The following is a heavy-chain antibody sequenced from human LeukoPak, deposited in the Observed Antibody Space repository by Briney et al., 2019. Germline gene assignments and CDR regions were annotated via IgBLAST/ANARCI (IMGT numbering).Heavy chain of an antibody. CDR1: GFTFRNYA. J-gene: IGHJ4*02. V-gene: IGHV3-23*01. Sequence: GGSLRLSCAASGFTFRNYAMYWARQAPGKGLEWVSAISSSDANTYYADSVKGRFTISRDNSKNTLYLQMDSLRAEDTALYYCAIREPIGYWGQGTLVTVSS. D-gene: IGHD1-14*01. CDR2: ISSSDANT. CDR3: AIREPIGY.